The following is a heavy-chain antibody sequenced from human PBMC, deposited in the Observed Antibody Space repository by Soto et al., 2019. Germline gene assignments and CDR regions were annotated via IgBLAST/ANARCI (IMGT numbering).Heavy chain of an antibody. CDR1: GGSFSGYY. J-gene: IGHJ4*02. CDR3: ARDSGSYADY. Sequence: SETLSLTCAVYGGSFSGYYWSWIRQPPGKGLEWIGEINHSGSTNYNPSLKSRVTISVDTSKNQFSLKLSSVTAADTAVYYCARDSGSYADYWGQGTLVTVSS. CDR2: INHSGST. V-gene: IGHV4-34*01. D-gene: IGHD1-26*01.